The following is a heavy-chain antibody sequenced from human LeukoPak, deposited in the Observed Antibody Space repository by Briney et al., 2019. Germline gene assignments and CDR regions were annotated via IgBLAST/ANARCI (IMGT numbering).Heavy chain of an antibody. CDR3: ARDLVGYPRLEIYRCFDY. J-gene: IGHJ4*02. V-gene: IGHV3-21*01. CDR1: GFTFSSYS. Sequence: GGSLRLSCAASGFTFSSYSMNWVRQAPGKGLEWVSSISRSSSYIYYADSVKGRFTISRDNAKNSLYLQMNSLRAEDTAVYYCARDLVGYPRLEIYRCFDYWGQGTLVTVSS. CDR2: ISRSSSYI. D-gene: IGHD1-26*01.